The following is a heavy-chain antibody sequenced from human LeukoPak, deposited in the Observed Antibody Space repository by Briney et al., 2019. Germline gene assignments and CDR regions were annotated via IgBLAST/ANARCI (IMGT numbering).Heavy chain of an antibody. Sequence: GGSLRLSCAASGFTFSSYGMHWVRQAPGKGLEWVAFIRYDGSNKYYADSVKGRFTISRDNAQNSVYLQMNSLRAEDTAIYFCVTEYWYRFDYWGQGLLLTVSS. CDR3: VTEYWYRFDY. D-gene: IGHD6-13*01. CDR1: GFTFSSYG. J-gene: IGHJ4*02. V-gene: IGHV3-30*02. CDR2: IRYDGSNK.